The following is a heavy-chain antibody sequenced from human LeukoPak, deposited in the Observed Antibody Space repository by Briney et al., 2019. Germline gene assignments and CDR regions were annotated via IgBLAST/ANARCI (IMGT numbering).Heavy chain of an antibody. V-gene: IGHV1-2*02. D-gene: IGHD3-22*01. CDR2: INPNSGGT. CDR3: ARSKISSGYYWFDP. J-gene: IGHJ5*02. CDR1: GYTFTGYY. Sequence: ASVKVSCKASGYTFTGYYMHWVRQAPGQGLEWMGWINPNSGGTNYAQKFQGRVTMTRDTSISTACMELSRLRSDDTAVYYCARSKISSGYYWFDPWGQGTLVTVSS.